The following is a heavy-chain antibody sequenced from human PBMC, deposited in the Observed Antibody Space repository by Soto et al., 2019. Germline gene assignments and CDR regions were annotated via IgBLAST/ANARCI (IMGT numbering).Heavy chain of an antibody. V-gene: IGHV5-51*01. D-gene: IGHD5-12*01. CDR2: IYPGDSDT. J-gene: IGHJ6*02. Sequence: WESLKISCKGSGYSFTSYWIGWVRQMPGKGLEWMGIIYPGDSDTRYSPSFQGQVTISADKSISTAYLQWSSLKASDTAMYYCARHISLGDGYKGYYYGMDVWGQGTTVTVSS. CDR3: ARHISLGDGYKGYYYGMDV. CDR1: GYSFTSYW.